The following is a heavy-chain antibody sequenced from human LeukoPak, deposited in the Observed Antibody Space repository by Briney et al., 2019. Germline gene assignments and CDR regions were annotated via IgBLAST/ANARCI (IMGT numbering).Heavy chain of an antibody. J-gene: IGHJ2*01. CDR3: ARGYDFWSGPYWYFDL. Sequence: KTSETLSLTCTVSGGSISSYYWSGIRQPAGKGLEWIGRIYTSGSTNYNPSLKSRVTISVDKSKNQFSLKLSSVTAADTAVYYCARGYDFWSGPYWYFDLWGRGTLVTVSS. CDR2: IYTSGST. V-gene: IGHV4-4*07. D-gene: IGHD3-3*01. CDR1: GGSISSYY.